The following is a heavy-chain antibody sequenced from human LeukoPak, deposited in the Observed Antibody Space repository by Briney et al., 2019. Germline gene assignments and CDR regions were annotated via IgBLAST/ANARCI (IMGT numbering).Heavy chain of an antibody. D-gene: IGHD2-21*01. Sequence: GGSLRLSCAASGLIFDDYTMHWVRQAPGKGLEWVSLISRNGAATKYADSVRGRFTVSRDNSKNSLYLQMNNLRAEDTAMFYCATSMAQDVDAFHIWGQGIMVTVSS. V-gene: IGHV3-43*01. CDR1: GLIFDDYT. J-gene: IGHJ3*02. CDR2: ISRNGAAT. CDR3: ATSMAQDVDAFHI.